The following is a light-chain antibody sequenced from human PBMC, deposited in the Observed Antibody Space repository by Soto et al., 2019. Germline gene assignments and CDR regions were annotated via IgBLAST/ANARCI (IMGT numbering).Light chain of an antibody. CDR3: QHYCRSPIFT. CDR2: GAS. V-gene: IGKV3-20*01. J-gene: IGKJ3*01. CDR1: QSLSSNY. Sequence: EMVLTQSPGTLSLSPGERATLSCRASQSLSSNYLAWYQQKPGQAPRLLIYGASSRATGIPDRFSGSGSGTDFTLTISSLEPEDFAVYYCQHYCRSPIFTRGRGTTVDIK.